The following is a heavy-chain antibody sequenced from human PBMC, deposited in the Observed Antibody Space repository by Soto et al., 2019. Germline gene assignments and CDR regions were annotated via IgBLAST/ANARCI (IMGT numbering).Heavy chain of an antibody. D-gene: IGHD3-3*01. Sequence: QVQLVQSGAEVKKPGASAKVSCKASGYTFTSYYMHWVRQAPGQGLEWMGIINPSGGSTSYAQKFQGRVTMTRDTSTSTVYMELSSLRSEDTAVYYCARDRITIFGVVIRGFDYYYGMDVWGQGTTVTVSS. V-gene: IGHV1-46*01. CDR1: GYTFTSYY. CDR3: ARDRITIFGVVIRGFDYYYGMDV. J-gene: IGHJ6*02. CDR2: INPSGGST.